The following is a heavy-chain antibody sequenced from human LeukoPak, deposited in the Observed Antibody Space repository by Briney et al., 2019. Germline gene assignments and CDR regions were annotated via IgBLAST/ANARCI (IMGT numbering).Heavy chain of an antibody. Sequence: PSETLSLTCTVSGGSISSGSYYWSWIRQPAGKGLEWIGRIYTSGSTNYNPSLKSRVTISVDTSKNQFSLKLSSVTAADTAVYYCAREKYYYGSGSPSDAFDIWGQGTMVTVSS. CDR3: AREKYYYGSGSPSDAFDI. CDR1: GGSISSGSYY. V-gene: IGHV4-61*02. CDR2: IYTSGST. J-gene: IGHJ3*02. D-gene: IGHD3-10*01.